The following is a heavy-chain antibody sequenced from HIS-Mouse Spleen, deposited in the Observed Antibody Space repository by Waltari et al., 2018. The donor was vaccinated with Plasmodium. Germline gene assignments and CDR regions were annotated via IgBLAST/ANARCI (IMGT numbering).Heavy chain of an antibody. V-gene: IGHV3-7*01. Sequence: EVQLVESGGGLVQPGGSLRLSCAASGFTFSSYWMSWVRQAQGKGMEWVAKIKQDGSEKYYVDSVKGRFTISRDNAKNSLYLQMNSLRAEDTAVYYCASSWYWYFDLWGRGTLVTVSS. J-gene: IGHJ2*01. CDR1: GFTFSSYW. D-gene: IGHD6-13*01. CDR3: ASSWYWYFDL. CDR2: IKQDGSEK.